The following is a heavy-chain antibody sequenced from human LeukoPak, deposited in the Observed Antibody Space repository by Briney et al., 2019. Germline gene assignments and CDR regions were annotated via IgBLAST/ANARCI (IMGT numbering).Heavy chain of an antibody. CDR1: GYSISSGYY. Sequence: SETLSLTCTVSGYSISSGYYWGWIRQPPGKGLEWIGSIYHSGSTYYNPSLMSRVTISVDTSKNQFSLKLSSVTAADTAVYYCARDGSGSYDYWGQGTLVTVSS. J-gene: IGHJ4*02. V-gene: IGHV4-38-2*02. CDR3: ARDGSGSYDY. D-gene: IGHD1-26*01. CDR2: IYHSGST.